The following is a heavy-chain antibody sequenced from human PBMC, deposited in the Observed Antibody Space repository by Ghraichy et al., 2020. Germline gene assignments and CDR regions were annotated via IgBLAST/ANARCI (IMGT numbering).Heavy chain of an antibody. D-gene: IGHD3-16*02. V-gene: IGHV4-39*01. Sequence: ESLNISCSVSGGSINSSPSYWGWIRQPPGKGLEWIAIISYSGNTYYNPSLKGRVSISVDTSKNQFSLQLTSVIAADTAVYFCARRNYPYFFDYWGQGALVTVSS. CDR2: ISYSGNT. J-gene: IGHJ4*02. CDR3: ARRNYPYFFDY. CDR1: GGSINSSPSY.